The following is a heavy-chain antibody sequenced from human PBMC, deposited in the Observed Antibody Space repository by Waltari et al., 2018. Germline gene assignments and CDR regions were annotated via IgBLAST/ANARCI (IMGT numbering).Heavy chain of an antibody. CDR2: IIPILGIA. Sequence: QVQLVQSGAEVKKPGSSVKVSCKASGGTFSSYAISWVRQAPGQGLEWMGGIIPILGIANYAQKFQGRVTITADESTSTAYMELSSLRSEDTAVYYCARVGPGVAGTIWFDPWGQGTLVTVSS. J-gene: IGHJ5*02. CDR3: ARVGPGVAGTIWFDP. D-gene: IGHD2-15*01. V-gene: IGHV1-69*04. CDR1: GGTFSSYA.